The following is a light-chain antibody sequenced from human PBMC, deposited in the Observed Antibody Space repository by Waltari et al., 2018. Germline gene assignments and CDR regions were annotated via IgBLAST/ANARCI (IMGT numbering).Light chain of an antibody. CDR3: QHNYGTPYS. CDR1: DNVNNY. Sequence: DIQMTQSPSSLSASVGDRVTITCRASDNVNNYLNWYQQKPGKAPKLLIYKASTLQSGVPSRFSGSGSGTDYTFTISSLQSEDVATYYCQHNYGTPYSFGQGTKVEIK. CDR2: KAS. V-gene: IGKV1-39*01. J-gene: IGKJ2*03.